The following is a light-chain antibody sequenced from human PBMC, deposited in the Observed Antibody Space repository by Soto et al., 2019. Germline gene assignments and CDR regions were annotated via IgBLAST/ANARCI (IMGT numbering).Light chain of an antibody. CDR2: EVS. V-gene: IGKV3-15*01. CDR3: QQYKNWPFS. CDR1: QGVTTN. J-gene: IGKJ5*01. Sequence: EIVMTQSPATLSVSPGERATLSCRAGQGVTTNVAWYQQKSGQSHRLLSYEVSIRATGVPARVSATGSETDCTLNISGLQSEDAAVYFCQQYKNWPFSFGQGTRLEIK.